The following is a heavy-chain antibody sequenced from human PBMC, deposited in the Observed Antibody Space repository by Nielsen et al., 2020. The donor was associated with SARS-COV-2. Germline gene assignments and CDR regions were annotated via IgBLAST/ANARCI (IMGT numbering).Heavy chain of an antibody. Sequence: GESLNISCVASGFTFSHYAIHWVRQAPGKGLACVAFILFDGGNKYYVDSVKGRFSISRDDSKHTVYLRMNSLRTEDTAVYYCAKDRALTIASVYLEDWGQGSLVTVSS. D-gene: IGHD3-3*01. CDR1: GFTFSHYA. CDR3: AKDRALTIASVYLED. V-gene: IGHV3-30*04. J-gene: IGHJ4*02. CDR2: ILFDGGNK.